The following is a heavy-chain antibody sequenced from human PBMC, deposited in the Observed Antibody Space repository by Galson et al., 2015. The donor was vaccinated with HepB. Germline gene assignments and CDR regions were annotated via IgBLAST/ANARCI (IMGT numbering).Heavy chain of an antibody. CDR2: IRGSGASI. D-gene: IGHD4-17*01. V-gene: IGHV3-23*01. Sequence: SLRLSCAASGFTFSTSAMSWVRQAPGKGLEWVSGIRGSGASIYYADSVKGRFTISRDNSKNTLHVLMNSLRADDTAVYYCAKVLGVTTLRAFDIWGQGTMVTVSS. CDR1: GFTFSTSA. J-gene: IGHJ3*02. CDR3: AKVLGVTTLRAFDI.